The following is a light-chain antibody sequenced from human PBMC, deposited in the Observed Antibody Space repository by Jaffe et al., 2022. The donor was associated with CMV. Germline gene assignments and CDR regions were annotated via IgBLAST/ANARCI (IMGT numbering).Light chain of an antibody. CDR3: QVWDSITAHVV. J-gene: IGLJ2*01. Sequence: SYDLTQPLSVSVALGQTARITCEGNNIASKNVHWYQQKPGQAPVLVIYRDKNRPSGIPERFSGSNSGNTATLTISRAQAGDEAVYYCQVWDSITAHVVFGGGTKLTAL. CDR2: RDK. V-gene: IGLV3-9*01. CDR1: NIASKN.